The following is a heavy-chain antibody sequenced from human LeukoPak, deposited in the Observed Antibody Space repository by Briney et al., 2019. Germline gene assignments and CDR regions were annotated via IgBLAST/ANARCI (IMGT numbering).Heavy chain of an antibody. CDR3: ARDLWFGETFPAY. D-gene: IGHD3-10*01. J-gene: IGHJ4*02. CDR1: GLTISSYS. V-gene: IGHV3-48*01. CDR2: ISSSSSTI. Sequence: PGGSLRLSCAASGLTISSYSMNWVRQAPGKGLQWVSYISSSSSTIYYADSVKGRFTISRDNAKNSLYLQMNSLRAEDTAVYYCARDLWFGETFPAYWGQGTLVTVSS.